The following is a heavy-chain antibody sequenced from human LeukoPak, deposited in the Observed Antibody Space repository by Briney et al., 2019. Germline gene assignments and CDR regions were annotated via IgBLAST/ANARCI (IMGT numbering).Heavy chain of an antibody. V-gene: IGHV4-38-2*02. CDR3: ARDLGSSSRTYGAFDI. CDR2: IYHSGST. J-gene: IGHJ3*02. CDR1: GYSISSGYY. D-gene: IGHD6-6*01. Sequence: SETLSLTCTVSGYSISSGYYWGWIRQPPGKGLEWIGSIYHSGSTYYNPSLKSRVTISVDTSKNQFSLKLSSVTAADTAVYYCARDLGSSSRTYGAFDIWGQGTMVTVSS.